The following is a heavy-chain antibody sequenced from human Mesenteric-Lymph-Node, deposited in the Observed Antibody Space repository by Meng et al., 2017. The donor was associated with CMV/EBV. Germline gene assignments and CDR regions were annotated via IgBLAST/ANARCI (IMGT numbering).Heavy chain of an antibody. CDR2: INSDGSTT. D-gene: IGHD2-2*02. J-gene: IGHJ3*02. V-gene: IGHV3-74*01. Sequence: GESLKISCAASGFTLSSHWMHWVRQAPGKGLVWVSRINSDGSTTSYADSVKGRFTISSDNAKNTLYLQMNSLRAEDTAVYYCAKEGADCSGTSCYTGAFDIWGQGTTVTVSS. CDR3: AKEGADCSGTSCYTGAFDI. CDR1: GFTLSSHW.